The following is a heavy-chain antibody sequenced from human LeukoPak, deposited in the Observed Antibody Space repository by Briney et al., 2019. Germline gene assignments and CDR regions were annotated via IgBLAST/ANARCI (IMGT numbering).Heavy chain of an antibody. CDR3: ARGTGFDY. CDR2: ISYRGST. V-gene: IGHV4-31*03. J-gene: IGHJ4*02. Sequence: PSETLSLTCTVSGDSISSGGYYWSWIRQHPGKGLEWIGYISYRGSTYYNPSLKSRVTISVDTSKNQFSLKLSSVTAADTAVYYCARGTGFDYWGQGTLVTVSS. CDR1: GDSISSGGYY.